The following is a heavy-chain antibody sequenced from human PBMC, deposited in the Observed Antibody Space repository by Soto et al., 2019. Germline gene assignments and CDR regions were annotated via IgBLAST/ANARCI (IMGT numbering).Heavy chain of an antibody. V-gene: IGHV1-8*01. CDR3: ARGGGYYGSGSYDNWFDP. CDR2: MNPNSGNT. CDR1: GYTFTSYD. D-gene: IGHD3-10*01. J-gene: IGHJ5*02. Sequence: ASVKVSCKASGYTFTSYDINWVRQATGQGLEWMGWMNPNSGNTGYAQKFQGRVTMTRNTSISTAYMELSSLRSEDTAVYYCARGGGYYGSGSYDNWFDPWGQGTLVTVSS.